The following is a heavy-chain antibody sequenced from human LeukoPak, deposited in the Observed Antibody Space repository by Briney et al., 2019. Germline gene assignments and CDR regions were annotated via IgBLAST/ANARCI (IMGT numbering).Heavy chain of an antibody. CDR1: GVSFSGYY. J-gene: IGHJ4*02. CDR2: INHSGST. CDR3: ARGTGYGYGVAY. Sequence: PSETLSLTCAVYGVSFSGYYWSWLRQPPGKGREWRGEINHSGSTNYNPSLKSRVTISVATSKNPFSLKLSSVAAADAAVYYCARGTGYGYGVAYWGEGTLVTASS. D-gene: IGHD5-18*01. V-gene: IGHV4-34*01.